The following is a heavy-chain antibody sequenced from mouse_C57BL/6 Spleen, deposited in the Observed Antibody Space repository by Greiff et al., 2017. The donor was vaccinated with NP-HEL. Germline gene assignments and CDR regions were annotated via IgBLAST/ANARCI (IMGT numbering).Heavy chain of an antibody. D-gene: IGHD2-3*01. V-gene: IGHV1-80*01. CDR1: GYAFSSYW. Sequence: VKLVESGAELVKPGASVKISCKASGYAFSSYWMNWVKQRPGKGLEWIGQIYPGDGDTNYNGKFKGKATLTADKSSSTAYMQLSSLTSEDSAVYFCARCYDGYPYAMDYWGQGTSVTVSS. CDR2: IYPGDGDT. J-gene: IGHJ4*01. CDR3: ARCYDGYPYAMDY.